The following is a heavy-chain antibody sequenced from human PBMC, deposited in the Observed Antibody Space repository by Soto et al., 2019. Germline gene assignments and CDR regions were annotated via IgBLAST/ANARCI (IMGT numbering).Heavy chain of an antibody. V-gene: IGHV4-61*01. D-gene: IGHD2-21*02. J-gene: IGHJ5*02. CDR2: IYYTGST. CDR3: ARGFAVTSTHNWFDP. Sequence: QVQLQESGPGLVKPSETLSLTCTVSGGSVSSGSYYWSWVRQPPEKGLERIGYIYYTGSTNYNPSLKSRVTISVETSKNQFSLKLNSVTAADTAVYYCARGFAVTSTHNWFDPWGQGTLVTVSS. CDR1: GGSVSSGSYY.